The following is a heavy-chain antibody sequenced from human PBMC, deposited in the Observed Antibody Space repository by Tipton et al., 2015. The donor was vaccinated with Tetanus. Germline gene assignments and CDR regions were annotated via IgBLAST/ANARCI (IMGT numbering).Heavy chain of an antibody. Sequence: TLSLTCSVSGGSISGSNYFWNWIRQQPGKGPEWIGYIYYSGTTHYNPSLKSRVTISVDMSKNQFSLKLTSATAADTAVYYCARDQGGGRVVRLNWFDPWGQGTLVTVSS. CDR2: IYYSGTT. CDR3: ARDQGGGRVVRLNWFDP. CDR1: GGSISGSNYF. V-gene: IGHV4-31*03. D-gene: IGHD6-6*01. J-gene: IGHJ5*02.